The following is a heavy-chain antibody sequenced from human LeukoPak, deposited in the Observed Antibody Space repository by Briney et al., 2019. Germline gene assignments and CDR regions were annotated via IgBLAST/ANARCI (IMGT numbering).Heavy chain of an antibody. CDR2: IKSKTDGGTT. D-gene: IGHD3-10*01. Sequence: GGSLRLTCAASGFTFSDAWMSWVRQSPGKGLEWVGRIKSKTDGGTTDFAVSVEGRFTISRDDSKNTLSLQMNSLKTEDTAVYYCIPSGFWGQGILVTVSS. V-gene: IGHV3-15*01. J-gene: IGHJ4*02. CDR3: IPSGF. CDR1: GFTFSDAW.